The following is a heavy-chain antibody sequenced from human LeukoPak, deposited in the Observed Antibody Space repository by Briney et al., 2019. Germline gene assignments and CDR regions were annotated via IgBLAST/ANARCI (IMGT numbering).Heavy chain of an antibody. J-gene: IGHJ4*02. CDR3: ARERGRGRDSPWFDY. CDR2: ISGSGNGFST. V-gene: IGHV3-64D*06. CDR1: GFVFSIYT. Sequence: GGSLRLSCSASGFVFSIYTMYWVRQTPGKGPEYVSTISGSGNGFSTYYADSVKGRFTISRDNSKNTLDLQMTGLSAEDTAVYYCARERGRGRDSPWFDYWGQGTLVTVSS. D-gene: IGHD1-26*01.